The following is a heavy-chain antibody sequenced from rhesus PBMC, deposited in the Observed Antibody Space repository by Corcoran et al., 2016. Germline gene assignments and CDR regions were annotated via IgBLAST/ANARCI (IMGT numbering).Heavy chain of an antibody. D-gene: IGHD5-30*01. CDR2: ISGSGGST. Sequence: QLQLQESGPGLVKPSETLSLTCAVSGGSISSNWWSWIHQPPGKGLEWIGRISGSGGSTSYHPSLKSRVTISTDTSKNQFSLKLSSVTAADTAVYYCARPRGYSGYSPFDYWGQGVLVTVSS. CDR1: GGSISSNW. CDR3: ARPRGYSGYSPFDY. V-gene: IGHV4-173*01. J-gene: IGHJ4*01.